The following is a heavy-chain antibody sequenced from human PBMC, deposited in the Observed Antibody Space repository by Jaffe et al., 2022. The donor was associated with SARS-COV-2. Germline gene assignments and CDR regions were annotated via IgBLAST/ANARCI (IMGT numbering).Heavy chain of an antibody. Sequence: QVQLQESGPGLVKPSETLSLTCTVSGASISGGDFYWSWIRQPAGKGLEWIGRMHTSGSPTYNPSLQSRVTISVDSSKSQFSLRLTSVTAADTAVYYCARESRKYDSPAYYFYFDYWGQGALVTVSS. CDR2: MHTSGSP. J-gene: IGHJ4*02. CDR1: GASISGGDFY. CDR3: ARESRKYDSPAYYFYFDY. D-gene: IGHD3-22*01. V-gene: IGHV4-61*02.